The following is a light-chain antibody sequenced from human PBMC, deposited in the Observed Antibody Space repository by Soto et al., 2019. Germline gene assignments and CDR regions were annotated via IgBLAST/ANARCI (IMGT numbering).Light chain of an antibody. Sequence: DIQMTQSPSSLSASVGDRGTITCQASQDISNYLNLYQQKPRKAPKLLIYEAYNLETGVTSRFSGSGSGTDFTFTISSLQPEDIATYYCQQYDNLPPYTFGQGTKLEIK. CDR1: QDISNY. J-gene: IGKJ2*01. CDR2: EAY. V-gene: IGKV1-33*01. CDR3: QQYDNLPPYT.